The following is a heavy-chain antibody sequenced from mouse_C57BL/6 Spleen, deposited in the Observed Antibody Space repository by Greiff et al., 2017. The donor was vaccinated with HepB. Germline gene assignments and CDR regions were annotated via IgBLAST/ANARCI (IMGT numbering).Heavy chain of an antibody. D-gene: IGHD1-1*01. V-gene: IGHV6-3*01. J-gene: IGHJ3*01. CDR1: GFTFSNYW. CDR2: IRLKSDNYAT. CDR3: TAHYGSSSAWFAY. Sequence: EVKLQESGGGLVQPGGSMKLSCVASGFTFSNYWMNWVRQSPEKGLEWVAQIRLKSDNYATHYAESVKGRFTISRDDSKSSVYLQMNNLRAEDTGIYYCTAHYGSSSAWFAYWGQGTLVTVSA.